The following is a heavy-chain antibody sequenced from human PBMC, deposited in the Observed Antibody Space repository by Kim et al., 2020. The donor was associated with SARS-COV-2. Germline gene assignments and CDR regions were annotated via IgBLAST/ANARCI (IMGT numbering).Heavy chain of an antibody. J-gene: IGHJ5*02. CDR1: GFTLSIYG. V-gene: IGHV3-23*01. Sequence: RGSLRLSCAASGFTLSIYGMSWVRQAPGKGLEWVSGISGSGGNTYYTDSVKGRFTISRDTSKNTLYLQMNSLRAEDTAVYYCARIGGYYGSGTLSNWFDPWGQGTLVTVSS. CDR3: ARIGGYYGSGTLSNWFDP. CDR2: ISGSGGNT. D-gene: IGHD3-10*01.